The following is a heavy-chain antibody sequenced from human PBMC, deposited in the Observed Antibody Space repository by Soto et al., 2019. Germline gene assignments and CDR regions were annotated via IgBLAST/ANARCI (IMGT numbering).Heavy chain of an antibody. CDR1: GFTVSSNY. Sequence: EVQLVASGGGLVQPGGSLRLSCAASGFTVSSNYMSWVRQAPGKGLEWVSVIYSGGSTYYADSVKGRFTISRDNSKNTLYLQMNSLSAEDTAVYYCARAGKGYDFWSGMIDYWGQGTLVTVS. D-gene: IGHD3-3*01. CDR2: IYSGGST. J-gene: IGHJ4*02. CDR3: ARAGKGYDFWSGMIDY. V-gene: IGHV3-66*01.